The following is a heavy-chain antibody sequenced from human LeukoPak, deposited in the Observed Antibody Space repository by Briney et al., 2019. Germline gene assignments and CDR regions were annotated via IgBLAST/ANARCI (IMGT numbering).Heavy chain of an antibody. D-gene: IGHD6-19*01. CDR2: IGGDGGRT. CDR1: GHMYTPHA. V-gene: IGHV3-23*01. CDR3: AKASRQGAVASPLDY. Sequence: GGSQRLSCATAGHMYTPHAMILARQAPGEGLEWVSAIGGDGGRTYYAESVKGRFTISRDNSKDTVFLQMNSLRAEDTAVYYCAKASRQGAVASPLDYWGQGTLVTVSS. J-gene: IGHJ4*02.